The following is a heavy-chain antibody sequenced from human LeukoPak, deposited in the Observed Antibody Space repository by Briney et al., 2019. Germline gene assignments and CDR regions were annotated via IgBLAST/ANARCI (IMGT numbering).Heavy chain of an antibody. CDR1: GFTFSSYA. D-gene: IGHD2-2*01. CDR3: AKAGKYCTSTSCYFAQ. Sequence: GRSLRLSCAASGFTFSSYAMHWVRQAPGKGLDWVSGISGSGGTTYYADSVKGRFTISRDNSKNTLYLQLNSLRAEDTAIYYCAKAGKYCTSTSCYFAQWGQGTLVTVSS. J-gene: IGHJ4*02. CDR2: ISGSGGTT. V-gene: IGHV3-23*01.